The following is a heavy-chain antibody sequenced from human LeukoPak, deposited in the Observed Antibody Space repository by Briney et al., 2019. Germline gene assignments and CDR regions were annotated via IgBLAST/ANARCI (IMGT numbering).Heavy chain of an antibody. CDR3: ARPGSKQWLRYFDY. CDR1: GGSFSGYY. Sequence: SETLSLTCAGYGGSFSGYYWSGIRQPPGKGLEWIGEINHSGSTNYNPSLKSRVTISVDTSKNQFSLKLSSVTAADTAVYYCARPGSKQWLRYFDYWGQGTLVTVSS. J-gene: IGHJ4*02. D-gene: IGHD6-19*01. CDR2: INHSGST. V-gene: IGHV4-34*01.